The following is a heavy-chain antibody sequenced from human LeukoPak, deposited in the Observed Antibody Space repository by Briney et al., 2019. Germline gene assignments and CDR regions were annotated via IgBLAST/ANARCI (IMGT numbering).Heavy chain of an antibody. D-gene: IGHD5-18*01. CDR3: AKVTADTPDY. CDR2: ISGSGGST. J-gene: IGHJ4*02. V-gene: IGHV3-23*01. Sequence: GGSLRLSCAASGFTFSSYAMSWVRQAPGKGLERVSAISGSGGSTYYADSVKGRFTISRDNSKNTLYLQMNSLRAEDAAVYYCAKVTADTPDYWGQGTLVTASS. CDR1: GFTFSSYA.